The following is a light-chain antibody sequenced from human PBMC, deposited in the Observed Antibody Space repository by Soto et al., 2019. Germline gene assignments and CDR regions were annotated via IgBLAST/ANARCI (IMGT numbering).Light chain of an antibody. Sequence: TQSPDTLTLSPGERATLSCRASQSVASKVPWYQQKPGQAPRLLIYGASTRATGFPARFSGSGSVTEFTLTISSLQSGDFAVYYCQQYNNWPITFGQGTRLEI. CDR3: QQYNNWPIT. V-gene: IGKV3-15*01. CDR2: GAS. J-gene: IGKJ5*01. CDR1: QSVASK.